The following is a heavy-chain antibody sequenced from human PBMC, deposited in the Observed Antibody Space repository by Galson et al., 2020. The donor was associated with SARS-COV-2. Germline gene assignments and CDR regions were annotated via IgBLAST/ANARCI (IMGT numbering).Heavy chain of an antibody. V-gene: IGHV3-23*01. CDR3: AKGRGYCSGGSCYQGGAFDF. CDR2: ISGSGGST. J-gene: IGHJ3*01. Sequence: GGSLRLSCAASGFTFDGYAMSWVRPAPGKGLEWVSTISGSGGSTYYADSVKGRFTISRDNSKNTLYLQMNSLRGEDTAVYYCAKGRGYCSGGSCYQGGAFDFWGRGTMFTVSS. CDR1: GFTFDGYA. D-gene: IGHD2-15*01.